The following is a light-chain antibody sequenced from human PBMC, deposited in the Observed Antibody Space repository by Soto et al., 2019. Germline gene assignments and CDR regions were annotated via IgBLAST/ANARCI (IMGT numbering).Light chain of an antibody. Sequence: QSVLTQPPSVSGSPGLSVTIFCTGTSSDVGSYNGVSWYQQPPGTAPKFMIYEVSNRPSGVPDRFSGSKSGDTASLTISGLQAEDEADYYCSSYTTSSTYVFGTGTKVTVL. J-gene: IGLJ1*01. CDR3: SSYTTSSTYV. CDR1: SSDVGSYNG. V-gene: IGLV2-18*02. CDR2: EVS.